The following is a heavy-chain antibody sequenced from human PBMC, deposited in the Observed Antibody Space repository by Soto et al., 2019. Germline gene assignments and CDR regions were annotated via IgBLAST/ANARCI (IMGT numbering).Heavy chain of an antibody. J-gene: IGHJ4*02. D-gene: IGHD5-12*01. CDR1: GFSISSGYH. CDR2: IYHSGST. Sequence: SETLSLTGAVSGFSISSGYHWGWIRQPPGKGLEWIGNIYHSGSTYYNPSLKSRVTISVDTSKNQFSVKLSSVTAADTAVYYCARVTYDSADYWGQGALVTVSS. CDR3: ARVTYDSADY. V-gene: IGHV4-38-2*01.